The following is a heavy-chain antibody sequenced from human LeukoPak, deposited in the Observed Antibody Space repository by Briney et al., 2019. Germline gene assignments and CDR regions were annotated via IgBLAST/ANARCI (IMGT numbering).Heavy chain of an antibody. V-gene: IGHV3-23*01. Sequence: AGGSLRLSCAASGFTFSSYAMSWVRQAPGKGLEWVSAISGSGGSTYYADSVKGRFTISRDNSKNTLYLQMNSLRAEDTAVYYCAKVPTKLGNNWFDPWGQGTLVTVSS. CDR3: AKVPTKLGNNWFDP. J-gene: IGHJ5*02. D-gene: IGHD7-27*01. CDR2: ISGSGGST. CDR1: GFTFSSYA.